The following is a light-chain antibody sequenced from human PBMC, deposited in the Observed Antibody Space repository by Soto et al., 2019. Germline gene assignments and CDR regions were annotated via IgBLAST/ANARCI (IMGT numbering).Light chain of an antibody. CDR2: GAS. V-gene: IGKV3-15*01. Sequence: EIVMTQSPATLSVSPGERATLSCRASQSVSSNLAWYQQKPGQAPRLLIYGASTRATGIPARFSGSGSGTEFTLTISSLQSEYFAVYYCQQRSNWPSITFGQGTRLEIK. CDR3: QQRSNWPSIT. CDR1: QSVSSN. J-gene: IGKJ5*01.